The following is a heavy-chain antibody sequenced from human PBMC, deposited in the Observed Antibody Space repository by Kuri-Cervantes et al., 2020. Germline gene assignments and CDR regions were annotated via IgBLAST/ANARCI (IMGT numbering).Heavy chain of an antibody. D-gene: IGHD6-13*01. CDR1: GFTVTTYG. CDR3: AKDSSSWYGNDAFDI. CDR2: ISGSGGST. V-gene: IGHV3-23*01. J-gene: IGHJ3*02. Sequence: GESLKISCEASGFTVTTYGMNWVRQAPGKGLEWVSAISGSGGSTYYADSVKGRFTISRDNSKNTLYLQMNSLRAEDTAVYYCAKDSSSWYGNDAFDIWGQGTMVTVSS.